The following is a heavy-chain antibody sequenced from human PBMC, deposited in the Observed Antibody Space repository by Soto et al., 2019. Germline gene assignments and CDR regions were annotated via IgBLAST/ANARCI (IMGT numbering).Heavy chain of an antibody. J-gene: IGHJ4*02. CDR3: ARDATQLRFLEWLLYRGFFDY. CDR1: GFTFSSYA. D-gene: IGHD3-3*01. V-gene: IGHV3-30-3*01. Sequence: GGSLRLSCAASGFTFSSYAMHWVRQAPGKGLEWVAVISYDGSNKYYADSVKGRFTISRDNSKNTLYLQMNSLRAEDTAVYYCARDATQLRFLEWLLYRGFFDYWGQGTLVTVSS. CDR2: ISYDGSNK.